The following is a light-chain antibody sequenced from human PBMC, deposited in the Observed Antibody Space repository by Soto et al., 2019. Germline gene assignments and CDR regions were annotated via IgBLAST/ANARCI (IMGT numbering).Light chain of an antibody. Sequence: QSVLTQPPSASGTPGQRVTISCSGSSSHIGSETVNWYQQLPGTDPKLLIYSNNQRPSGVPDRFSGSESDTAASPAISGSQSEDEADYDYSACADSLNGHVVFGGGTQLTVL. CDR1: SSHIGSET. CDR3: SACADSLNGHVV. V-gene: IGLV1-44*01. J-gene: IGLJ2*01. CDR2: SNN.